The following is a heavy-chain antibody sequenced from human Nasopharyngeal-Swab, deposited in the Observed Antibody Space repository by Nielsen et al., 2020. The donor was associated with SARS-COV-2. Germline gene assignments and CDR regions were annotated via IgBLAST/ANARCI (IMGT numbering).Heavy chain of an antibody. CDR2: IIPILGIA. V-gene: IGHV1-69*10. D-gene: IGHD3-9*01. J-gene: IGHJ6*02. CDR3: ASNGLRYFDWLRRKDYYYYYGMDV. CDR1: GGTFSSYA. Sequence: SMKVSCKASGGTFSSYAISWVRQAPGQGLEWMGGIIPILGIANYAQKFQGRVTITADKSTSTAYMELSSLRSEDTAVYYCASNGLRYFDWLRRKDYYYYYGMDVWGQGTTVTVSS.